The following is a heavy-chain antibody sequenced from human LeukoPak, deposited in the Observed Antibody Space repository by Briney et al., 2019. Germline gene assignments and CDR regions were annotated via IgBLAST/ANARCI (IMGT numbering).Heavy chain of an antibody. Sequence: PSETLSLTCTVSGGSISSYYWSWIRQPAGKGLEWIGRIYTSGSTNYNPSLKSRVTMSVDTSKNQFSLKLSSVTAADTAVYYCASDSRAPDYWYFDLWGRGTLVTISS. CDR1: GGSISSYY. V-gene: IGHV4-4*07. CDR3: ASDSRAPDYWYFDL. CDR2: IYTSGST. J-gene: IGHJ2*01. D-gene: IGHD1-26*01.